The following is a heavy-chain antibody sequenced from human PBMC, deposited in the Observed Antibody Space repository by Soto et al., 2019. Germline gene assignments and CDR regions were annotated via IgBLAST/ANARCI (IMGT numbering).Heavy chain of an antibody. Sequence: ASVKVSCKASGYTFFKYFIHWVRQAPGQGLEWIGIINPSRGSTTYGPIFQGRVSLTTDMPTSTVYMELSSLRSEDTAIYYCARPLIGNTIDLWGQGTSVTVSS. D-gene: IGHD1-7*01. V-gene: IGHV1-46*01. CDR2: INPSRGST. CDR3: ARPLIGNTIDL. CDR1: GYTFFKYF. J-gene: IGHJ3*01.